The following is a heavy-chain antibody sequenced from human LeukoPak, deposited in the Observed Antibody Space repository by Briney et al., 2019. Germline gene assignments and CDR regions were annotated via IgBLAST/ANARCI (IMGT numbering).Heavy chain of an antibody. D-gene: IGHD3-10*01. Sequence: SVKVSCKASGGTFSSYAISWVRQAPGQGLEWMGRIIPIPGIANYAQKFQGRVTITADKSTSTAYMELSSLRSEDTAVYYCAQNPTYYYGSGSYSNMGGDYWGQGTLVTVSS. CDR2: IIPIPGIA. CDR3: AQNPTYYYGSGSYSNMGGDY. J-gene: IGHJ4*02. V-gene: IGHV1-69*04. CDR1: GGTFSSYA.